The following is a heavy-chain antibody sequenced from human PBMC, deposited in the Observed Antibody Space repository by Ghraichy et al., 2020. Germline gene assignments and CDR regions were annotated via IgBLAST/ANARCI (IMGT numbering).Heavy chain of an antibody. CDR2: ISGSGGST. J-gene: IGHJ3*02. Sequence: GESLNISCAASGFTFSSYAMSWVRQAPGKGLEWVSVISGSGGSTYYADSVKGRFTISRDNSKNTLYLQMNSLRAEDTAVYYCAKGFQVFRPDAFDIWGQGTMVTVSS. V-gene: IGHV3-23*01. CDR3: AKGFQVFRPDAFDI. D-gene: IGHD3-3*01. CDR1: GFTFSSYA.